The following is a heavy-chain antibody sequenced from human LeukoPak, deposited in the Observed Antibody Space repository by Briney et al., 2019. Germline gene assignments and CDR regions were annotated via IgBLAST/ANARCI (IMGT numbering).Heavy chain of an antibody. CDR2: IYSGGST. D-gene: IGHD3-3*01. J-gene: IGHJ6*02. V-gene: IGHV3-53*04. Sequence: GGSLRLSCAASGFTVSSNYMSWVRQAPGKGLEWVSVIYSGGSTYYDDSVKGRFNIPRHNSKNPLYLQMNRLKGEDTAVYYCARDKRITIFGVDYYYGMDVWGQGTTVTVSS. CDR1: GFTVSSNY. CDR3: ARDKRITIFGVDYYYGMDV.